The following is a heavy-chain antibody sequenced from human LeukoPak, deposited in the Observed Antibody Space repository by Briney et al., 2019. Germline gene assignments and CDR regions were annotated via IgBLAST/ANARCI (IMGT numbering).Heavy chain of an antibody. CDR3: ARQGIVAVPAVSSVSSDAFDF. CDR1: GYSFTGYL. CDR2: INPNNGGT. V-gene: IGHV1-2*02. D-gene: IGHD2-21*02. J-gene: IGHJ3*01. Sequence: ASVKVSCKASGYSFTGYLVHWVRQAPGQGLEWMGWINPNNGGTKYARKLQGRVTMTRDTSINAAYMDLSGLRSDDSAVYYCARQGIVAVPAVSSVSSDAFDFWGQGTMVTVSS.